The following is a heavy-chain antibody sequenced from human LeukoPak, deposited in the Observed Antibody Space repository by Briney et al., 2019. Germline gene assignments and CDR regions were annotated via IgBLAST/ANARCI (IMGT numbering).Heavy chain of an antibody. Sequence: PSETLSLTCTVSGGSISSGDYYWSWIRQPPGKGLEWIGYIYYSGSTYYNPSLKSRVTISVDTSKNQFSLKLSSVTAADTAVYYCARGPFWSGFEYFQHWGQGTLVTVSP. CDR3: ARGPFWSGFEYFQH. CDR1: GGSISSGDYY. J-gene: IGHJ1*01. CDR2: IYYSGST. D-gene: IGHD3-3*01. V-gene: IGHV4-30-4*08.